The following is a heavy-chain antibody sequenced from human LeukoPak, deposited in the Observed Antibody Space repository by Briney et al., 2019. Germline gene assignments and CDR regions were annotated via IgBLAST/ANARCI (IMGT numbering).Heavy chain of an antibody. Sequence: PSETLSLTCAVYGGSFRGYYWSWIRQPPGKGLEGIGEINHSGSTNYNPSLKSRVTISVDTSKNQLSLKLSSVTAADTAVYYCVVDTAMVTLFDYWGQGTLVTVSS. V-gene: IGHV4-34*01. CDR2: INHSGST. CDR3: VVDTAMVTLFDY. D-gene: IGHD5-18*01. CDR1: GGSFRGYY. J-gene: IGHJ4*02.